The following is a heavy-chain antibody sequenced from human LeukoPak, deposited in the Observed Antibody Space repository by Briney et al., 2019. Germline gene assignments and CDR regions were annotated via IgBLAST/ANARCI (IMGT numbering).Heavy chain of an antibody. CDR2: ISSSSNYI. V-gene: IGHV3-21*01. CDR1: GFTFSSYS. J-gene: IGHJ4*02. D-gene: IGHD2-15*01. CDR3: ARYCSGGSCYDY. Sequence: SGGSLRLSCAASGFTFSSYSMNWVRQTPGKGLEWVSSISSSSNYIYYADSVKGRFTISRDNAKNSLYLQMNSLRAEDTAVYYCARYCSGGSCYDYWGQGTLVTVSS.